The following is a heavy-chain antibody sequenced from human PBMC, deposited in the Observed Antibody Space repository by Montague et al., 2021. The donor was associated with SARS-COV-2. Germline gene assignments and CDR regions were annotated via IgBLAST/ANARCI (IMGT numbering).Heavy chain of an antibody. CDR1: GYSSTSYW. J-gene: IGHJ4*02. D-gene: IGHD3-22*01. V-gene: IGHV5-51*01. CDR3: ARHLIDDSSGYYYGDY. Sequence: QSGAEVKKPGESLKISCKGSGYSSTSYWIGWVRQMPGKGLEWMGIIYPGDSDTRYSPSFQGQVTISADKSISTAYLQWSSLKASDTAMYYCARHLIDDSSGYYYGDYWGQGTLVTVSS. CDR2: IYPGDSDT.